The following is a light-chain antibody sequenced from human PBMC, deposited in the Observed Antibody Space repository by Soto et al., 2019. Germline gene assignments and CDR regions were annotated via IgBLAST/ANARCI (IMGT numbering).Light chain of an antibody. V-gene: IGKV3-20*01. CDR3: QQYGSSPPRT. CDR2: GAS. Sequence: EIVLTQSPGTLSLSKGERATLSCRAGQSVSSNYLAWYQQKPGQAPRLLIYGASTRATDVPDRFSGSGSGADFTLSISRLEPEDFAVYYCQQYGSSPPRTFGQGSKVDI. J-gene: IGKJ1*01. CDR1: QSVSSNY.